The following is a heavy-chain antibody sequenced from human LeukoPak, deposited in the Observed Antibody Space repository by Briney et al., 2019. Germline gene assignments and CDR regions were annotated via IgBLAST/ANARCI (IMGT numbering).Heavy chain of an antibody. Sequence: ASVKVSCKASGYTFTSYYLHWVRQAPGQGLEWMGIIHPTVGDTTYAQKFQGRVTMTRDMSTGTVYMDQSSLRSEDTAVYYCARYGFSSVWQGGWHAFDIWGQGTTVTVSS. J-gene: IGHJ3*02. CDR1: GYTFTSYY. D-gene: IGHD6-25*01. CDR3: ARYGFSSVWQGGWHAFDI. CDR2: IHPTVGDT. V-gene: IGHV1-46*01.